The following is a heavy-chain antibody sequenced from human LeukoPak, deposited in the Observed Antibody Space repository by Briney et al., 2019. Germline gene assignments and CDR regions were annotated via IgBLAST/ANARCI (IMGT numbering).Heavy chain of an antibody. CDR1: GVTVGSNY. CDR3: ARDRGAGYCSGGGCYSAVFDL. J-gene: IGHJ3*01. Sequence: GGSLRLSCAASGVTVGSNYMSWVRQAPGKGLEWVSVIYSGDNAYYADSVKGRFTTSRDNSKNTLNLQMNGLRAEDTAVYYCARDRGAGYCSGGGCYSAVFDLWGQGTMVTVSS. D-gene: IGHD2-15*01. CDR2: IYSGDNA. V-gene: IGHV3-53*01.